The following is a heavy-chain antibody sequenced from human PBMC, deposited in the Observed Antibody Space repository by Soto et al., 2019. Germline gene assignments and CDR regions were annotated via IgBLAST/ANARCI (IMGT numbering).Heavy chain of an antibody. Sequence: ETLSLTCSVSGGSISSYYWSWIRQPPGKGLEWIAYIYYSGSTSYNPSLKSRVSISLDTSKNQFSLKLSSVTAADTAVYYCARTYDGSGPNSGGYGFDIWGQGTMVTVSS. CDR1: GGSISSYY. CDR3: ARTYDGSGPNSGGYGFDI. V-gene: IGHV4-59*01. D-gene: IGHD3-22*01. CDR2: IYYSGST. J-gene: IGHJ3*02.